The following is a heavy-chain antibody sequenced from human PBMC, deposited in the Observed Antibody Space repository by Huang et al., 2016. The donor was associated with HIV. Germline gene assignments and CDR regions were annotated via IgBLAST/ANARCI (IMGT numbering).Heavy chain of an antibody. Sequence: QLQLQESGPGLVKPSETLSLTCTVSGVSISNSRYYWGWIRQPQGKGLEYIGRIYYIGSTYYNTSLKSRITMSSESSKNQFSMKLNSVTAADTAVYYCSRQDEEGYWAGDCSNHYYFGLDVWGHGTTVTVS. CDR3: SRQDEEGYWAGDCSNHYYFGLDV. CDR1: GVSISNSRYY. CDR2: IYYIGST. V-gene: IGHV4-39*01. D-gene: IGHD2-21*02. J-gene: IGHJ6*02.